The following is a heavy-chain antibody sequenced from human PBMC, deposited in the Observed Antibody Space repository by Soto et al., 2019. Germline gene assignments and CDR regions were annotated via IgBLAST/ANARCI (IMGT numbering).Heavy chain of an antibody. CDR3: ARVRQWELRPYYYGMDV. CDR2: INAGNGNT. Sequence: GASVKVSCKASGYTFTSYAMHWVRQAPGQRLEWMGWINAGNGNTKYSQKFQGRVTITRDTSASTAYMELSSLRSEDTAVYYCARVRQWELRPYYYGMDVWGQGTTVTVSS. D-gene: IGHD1-26*01. J-gene: IGHJ6*02. CDR1: GYTFTSYA. V-gene: IGHV1-3*01.